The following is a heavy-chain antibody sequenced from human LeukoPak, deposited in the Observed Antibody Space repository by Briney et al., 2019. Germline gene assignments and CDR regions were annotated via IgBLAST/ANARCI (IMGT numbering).Heavy chain of an antibody. CDR3: AKDGVPADPRWGYYYYRDV. CDR2: INPNSGGT. Sequence: GASVKVSCKASGYTFTGYYMHWVRQAPGQGLEWMGWINPNSGGTNYAQKFQGRVTMTRDTSISTAYMELSRLRSDDTAVYYCAKDGVPADPRWGYYYYRDVWAKGTTVIISS. V-gene: IGHV1-2*02. J-gene: IGHJ6*03. CDR1: GYTFTGYY. D-gene: IGHD2-2*01.